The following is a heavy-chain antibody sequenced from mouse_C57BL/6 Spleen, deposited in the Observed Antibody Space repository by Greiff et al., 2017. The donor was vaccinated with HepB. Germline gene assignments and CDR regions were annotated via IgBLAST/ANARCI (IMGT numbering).Heavy chain of an antibody. V-gene: IGHV1-18*01. Sequence: EVQLQESGPELVKPGASVKIPCKASGYTFTDYNMDWVKQSHGKSLEWIGDINPNNGGTIYNQKFKGKATLTVDKSSSTAYMELRSLTSEDTAVYYCARSRYDSYYYAMDYWGQGTSVTVSS. J-gene: IGHJ4*01. CDR1: GYTFTDYN. CDR3: ARSRYDSYYYAMDY. D-gene: IGHD2-4*01. CDR2: INPNNGGT.